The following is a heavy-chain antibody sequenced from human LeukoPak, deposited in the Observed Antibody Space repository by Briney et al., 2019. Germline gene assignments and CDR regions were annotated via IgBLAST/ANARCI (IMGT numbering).Heavy chain of an antibody. CDR3: ARGSLYCSVGSCYPYYFDY. J-gene: IGHJ4*02. CDR2: IYHSGST. CDR1: GYSISSGYY. Sequence: PSETLSLTCTVSGYSISSGYYWGWIRQPPGKGLEWIGSIYHSGSTYYSPSLKSRVTISVDTSKNQFSLKLSSVTAADTAVYYCARGSLYCSVGSCYPYYFDYWGQGTLVTVSS. D-gene: IGHD2-15*01. V-gene: IGHV4-38-2*02.